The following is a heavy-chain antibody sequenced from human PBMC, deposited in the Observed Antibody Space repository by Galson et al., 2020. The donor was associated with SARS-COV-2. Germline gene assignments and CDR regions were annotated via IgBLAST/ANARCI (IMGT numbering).Heavy chain of an antibody. Sequence: ETSETLSLTCTVSGGTISSGDYYWSWIRQPPGKGLEWIGYIYYSRSTYYNPSLKSRVTISVDTSKNQFPLKLSSVTAADTAVYYCARERITIFGVVNYGMDVWAKGPRSPSP. CDR3: ARERITIFGVVNYGMDV. V-gene: IGHV4-30-4*01. J-gene: IGHJ6*02. CDR1: GGTISSGDYY. D-gene: IGHD3-3*01. CDR2: IYYSRST.